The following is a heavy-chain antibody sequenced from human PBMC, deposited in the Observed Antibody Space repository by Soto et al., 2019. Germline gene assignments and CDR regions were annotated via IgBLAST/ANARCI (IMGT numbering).Heavy chain of an antibody. J-gene: IGHJ3*02. CDR2: IYPGDSDT. D-gene: IGHD6-19*01. Sequence: PGEALKISCKGSGYSFTRYWIGWVRQMPWKGLEWMGIIYPGDSDTRYSPSFQGQVTISADKSISTAYLQWSSLKASDTAMYYCARLYERIAVAGISAFDIWGQGTMVTVSS. CDR1: GYSFTRYW. CDR3: ARLYERIAVAGISAFDI. V-gene: IGHV5-51*01.